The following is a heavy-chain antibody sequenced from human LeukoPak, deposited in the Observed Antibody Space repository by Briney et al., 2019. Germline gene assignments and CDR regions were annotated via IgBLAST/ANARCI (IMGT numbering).Heavy chain of an antibody. CDR2: IYSGGST. J-gene: IGHJ4*02. V-gene: IGHV3-53*01. Sequence: GGSMTLSWLASGFIVRNKYMSWVRQPPGRGLDWVSVIYSGGSTYYANSVKDRFTISRDNSKNTLYIQMNSLRAEDTAVYYCARDGHSGSYPFGYWGQGTLVTVSS. D-gene: IGHD1-26*01. CDR3: ARDGHSGSYPFGY. CDR1: GFIVRNKY.